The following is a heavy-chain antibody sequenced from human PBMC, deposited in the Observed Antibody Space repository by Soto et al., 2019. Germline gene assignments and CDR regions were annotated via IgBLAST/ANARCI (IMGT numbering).Heavy chain of an antibody. D-gene: IGHD7-27*01. J-gene: IGHJ6*02. V-gene: IGHV3-30*18. Sequence: QVQLVESGGGVVQPGRSLRLSCAASGFTFSSYGMHWVRQAPGKGLEWVAVISYDGSNKYYADSVKGRFTISRDNSKNTLDLQRNSLRAEDTAVYYCAKAVLGPGRAYGMDVWGQGTTVTVSS. CDR1: GFTFSSYG. CDR2: ISYDGSNK. CDR3: AKAVLGPGRAYGMDV.